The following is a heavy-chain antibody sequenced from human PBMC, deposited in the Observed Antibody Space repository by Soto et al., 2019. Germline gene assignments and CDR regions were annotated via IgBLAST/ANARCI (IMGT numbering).Heavy chain of an antibody. V-gene: IGHV3-23*01. J-gene: IGHJ4*02. CDR3: AKDTIEVVPAIFDY. D-gene: IGHD2-2*01. Sequence: PVESLKIACAASGFTFSRYSMNWVRQAPGKGLEWVSGISGSGGSRYYADSVKGRFTISSDNSKNTLYVQMNSLRAEDTAVYYCAKDTIEVVPAIFDYWGQGALVTVSS. CDR1: GFTFSRYS. CDR2: ISGSGGSR.